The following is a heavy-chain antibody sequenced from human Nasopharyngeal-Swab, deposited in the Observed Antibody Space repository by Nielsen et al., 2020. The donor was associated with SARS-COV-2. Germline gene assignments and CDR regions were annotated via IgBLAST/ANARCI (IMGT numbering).Heavy chain of an antibody. V-gene: IGHV4-59*01. CDR2: IYYSVST. D-gene: IGHD2-2*01. CDR3: ARVIGGQYELLYNWFDP. Sequence: SETLSLTCTVSGASLSNYYWSWIRQPPGKVLEWICSIYYSVSTTYNPSLKSRVTISADTSKNQFSLNLSSVSAADTAVYYCARVIGGQYELLYNWFDPWGQGTLVIVSS. J-gene: IGHJ5*02. CDR1: GASLSNYY.